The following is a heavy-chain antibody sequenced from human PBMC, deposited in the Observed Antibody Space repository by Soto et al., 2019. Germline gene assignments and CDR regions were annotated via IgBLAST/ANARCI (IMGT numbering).Heavy chain of an antibody. D-gene: IGHD1-1*01. CDR1: GGSISSGGYS. Sequence: SETLSLTCAVSGGSISSGGYSWSWIRQPPGKGLEWIGYVYHSGSTYYNPSLKSRVTISVDRSKNQFSLKLSSVTTADTAVYYCAREADRGTLDYWGQGTLVTVSS. CDR3: AREADRGTLDY. CDR2: VYHSGST. J-gene: IGHJ4*02. V-gene: IGHV4-30-2*01.